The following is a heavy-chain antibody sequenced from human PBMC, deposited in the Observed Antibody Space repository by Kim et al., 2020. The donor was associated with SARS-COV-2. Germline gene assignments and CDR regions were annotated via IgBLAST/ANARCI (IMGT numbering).Heavy chain of an antibody. D-gene: IGHD2-21*02. CDR2: IDPSDSYT. J-gene: IGHJ4*02. CDR1: GYSFTSYW. Sequence: GESLKISCKGSGYSFTSYWISWVRQMPGKGLEWMGRIDPSDSYTNYSPSFQGHVTISADKSISTAYLQWSSLKASDTAMYYCARYALAYCGGDCYSPYYFDYWGQGTLVTVSS. V-gene: IGHV5-10-1*01. CDR3: ARYALAYCGGDCYSPYYFDY.